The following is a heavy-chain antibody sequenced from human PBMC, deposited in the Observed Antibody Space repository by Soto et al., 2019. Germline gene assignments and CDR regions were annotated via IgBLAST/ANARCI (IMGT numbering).Heavy chain of an antibody. CDR2: IWYDGTTK. CDR1: GFTFISYG. J-gene: IGHJ3*01. D-gene: IGHD3-22*01. Sequence: QVQLVESGGGVVQPGRSLRLSCAASGFTFISYGMHWVRQAPGKGLECVAVIWYDGTTKYYADSVKGRFTISRDTSEYTVYLQVKSLRVDDTAVDYCARDGGDGNGYHDAFDLCGPGTMVTVSS. V-gene: IGHV3-33*01. CDR3: ARDGGDGNGYHDAFDL.